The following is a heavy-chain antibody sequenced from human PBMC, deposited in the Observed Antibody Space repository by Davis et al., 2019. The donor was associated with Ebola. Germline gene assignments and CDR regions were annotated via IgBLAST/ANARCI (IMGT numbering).Heavy chain of an antibody. Sequence: GESLKISCKGSGYSFTNFWIGWVRQMPGKGLEWMGVIYPADSDTRYSPSFQGQVTISADKSISTAYLQWSSLEASDTAIYYCATLRSAVTTDYFDFWGQGTLVTVSS. CDR1: GYSFTNFW. V-gene: IGHV5-51*01. D-gene: IGHD4-17*01. J-gene: IGHJ4*02. CDR3: ATLRSAVTTDYFDF. CDR2: IYPADSDT.